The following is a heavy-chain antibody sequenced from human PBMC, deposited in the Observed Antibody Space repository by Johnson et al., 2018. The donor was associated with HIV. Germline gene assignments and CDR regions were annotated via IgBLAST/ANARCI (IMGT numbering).Heavy chain of an antibody. CDR3: AKTRTTVTTIDAFDI. CDR1: GFTFSDYY. D-gene: IGHD4-17*01. CDR2: ISGSGGST. V-gene: IGHV3-23*04. J-gene: IGHJ3*02. Sequence: VQLVESGGGLVKPGGSLRLSCAASGFTFSDYYMSWIRQAPGKGLEWVSAISGSGGSTYYADSVKGRFTISRDNSKNTLYLQMNSLRAEDTAVYYCAKTRTTVTTIDAFDIWGQGTMVTVSS.